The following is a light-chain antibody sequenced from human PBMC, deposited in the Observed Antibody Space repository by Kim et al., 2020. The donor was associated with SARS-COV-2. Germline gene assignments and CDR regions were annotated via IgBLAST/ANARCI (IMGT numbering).Light chain of an antibody. CDR2: RDS. V-gene: IGLV3-9*01. CDR1: NIGSKN. CDR3: QVWDSSTEV. J-gene: IGLJ3*02. Sequence: SYELTQPLSVSVALGQTARINCGGNNIGSKNVHWYQQKPGQAPVLVIYRDSNRPSGIPERFSGSNSGNTATLTISRAQAGDEADYYCQVWDSSTEVFGGG.